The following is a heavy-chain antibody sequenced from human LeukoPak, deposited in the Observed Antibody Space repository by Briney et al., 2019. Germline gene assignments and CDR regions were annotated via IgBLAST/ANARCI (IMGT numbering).Heavy chain of an antibody. Sequence: GGSLRLSCAASGFAFRSYAMSWVRQAPGKGLEWVSAVSGSGGSTYYADSVKGRFTISRDNSKNTLYLQMSSLRAEDTAVYYCANDNGDYGFDYWGQGTLATVSS. CDR1: GFAFRSYA. J-gene: IGHJ4*02. CDR2: VSGSGGST. CDR3: ANDNGDYGFDY. D-gene: IGHD4-17*01. V-gene: IGHV3-23*01.